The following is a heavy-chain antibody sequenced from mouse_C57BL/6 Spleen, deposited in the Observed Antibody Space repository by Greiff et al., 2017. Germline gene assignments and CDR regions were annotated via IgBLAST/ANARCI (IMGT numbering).Heavy chain of an antibody. CDR1: GFTFSSYG. J-gene: IGHJ1*03. CDR2: ISSGGSYT. V-gene: IGHV5-6*01. CDR3: ANHLPDWYFEG. Sequence: EVKLVESGGDLVKPGGSLKLSCAASGFTFSSYGMSWVRQTPDKRLEWVATISSGGSYTYYPDSVKGRFTISRDNAKNTLYLQMSSLKSEDTARYYRANHLPDWYFEGWGTGTTVTVSS.